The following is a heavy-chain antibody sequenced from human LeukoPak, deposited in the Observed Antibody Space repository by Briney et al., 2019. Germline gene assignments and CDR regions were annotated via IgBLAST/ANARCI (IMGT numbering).Heavy chain of an antibody. J-gene: IGHJ4*02. V-gene: IGHV4-38-2*02. CDR3: ARDRAAAGYGNFDY. CDR2: IYHSGST. D-gene: IGHD6-13*01. Sequence: SETLSLTCTVSGYSISSGYYWGWIRQPPGKGLEWIGSIYHSGSTYYNPSLKSRVTISVDTSKNRFSLKLSSVTAADTAVYYCARDRAAAGYGNFDYWGQGTLVTVSS. CDR1: GYSISSGYY.